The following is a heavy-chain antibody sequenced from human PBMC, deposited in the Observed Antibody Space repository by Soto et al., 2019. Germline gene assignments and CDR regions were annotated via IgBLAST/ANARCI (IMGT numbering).Heavy chain of an antibody. CDR2: IKQDESEK. V-gene: IGHV3-7*03. CDR3: ARIIRDIGSIPPPIDS. Sequence: EVQLVESGGGLVQPGGALRLSCAASRFTFSTYWMTWVRQAPGKGLEWVANIKQDESEKYYVDSVKGRFTISRDNAKNSLFLQMNNLRVEDTALYYCARIIRDIGSIPPPIDSWGQGTLVTVSS. CDR1: RFTFSTYW. D-gene: IGHD2-21*01. J-gene: IGHJ4*02.